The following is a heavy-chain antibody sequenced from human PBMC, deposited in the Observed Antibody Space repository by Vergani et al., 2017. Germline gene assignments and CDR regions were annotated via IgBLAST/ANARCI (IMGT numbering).Heavy chain of an antibody. D-gene: IGHD5-12*01. J-gene: IGHJ3*01. CDR1: GITFWKFG. V-gene: IGHV3-9*01. Sequence: EVHLEESGGGLVQPGGSLRLSCAASGITFWKFGMHWVRQGPGKGLEWVSGISWNSGAVDYADSVRGRFTISRDNAKNSLFLEMNSLRFEDTAVYFCTKGSVYYHDSAGHGYDPYTGFDLWGQGTLVTVSS. CDR3: TKGSVYYHDSAGHGYDPYTGFDL. CDR2: ISWNSGAV.